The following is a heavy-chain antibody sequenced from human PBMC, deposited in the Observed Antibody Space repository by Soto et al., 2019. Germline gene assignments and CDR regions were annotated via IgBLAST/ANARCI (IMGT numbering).Heavy chain of an antibody. Sequence: SGPTLVNPTQTLTLTCTFSGFSLSTHGESVGWIRQPPGKALEWLALIYWDDDKRSSPSLKSRLTITKDTSKNQVVLTVTNMDPVDTATYYCAHSAALSWFDPWGQGTLVTVSS. CDR1: GFSLSTHGES. V-gene: IGHV2-5*02. D-gene: IGHD6-25*01. CDR3: AHSAALSWFDP. J-gene: IGHJ5*02. CDR2: IYWDDDK.